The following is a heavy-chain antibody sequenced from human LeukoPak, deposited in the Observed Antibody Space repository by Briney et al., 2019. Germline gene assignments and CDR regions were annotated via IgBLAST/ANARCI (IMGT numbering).Heavy chain of an antibody. V-gene: IGHV4-4*07. CDR2: IYTSGST. CDR1: GGSISSYY. D-gene: IGHD6-6*01. CDR3: ASGYSSSTFLTFDI. J-gene: IGHJ3*02. Sequence: ASETLSLTCSVSGGSISSYYWSWIRQPAGKGLEWIGRIYTSGSTNYNPSLKSRVTMSVDTSKNQFSLKLSSVTAADTAVYYCASGYSSSTFLTFDIWGQGTMVTVSS.